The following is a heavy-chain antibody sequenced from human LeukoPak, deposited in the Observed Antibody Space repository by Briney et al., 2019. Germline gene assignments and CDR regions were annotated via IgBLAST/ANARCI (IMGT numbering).Heavy chain of an antibody. D-gene: IGHD3-22*01. V-gene: IGHV1-18*01. CDR2: ISDYNDNT. Sequence: SSVKVSCKSSGYTFTSYGISWVRQAPGQGLEWRGWISDYNDNTNYAQKLQGRVTMTTDTSTSTAYVELTCPRADDTAVYYCARFVSTYYYDSSGSHDAFDIWGQGTMVTVSS. CDR3: ARFVSTYYYDSSGSHDAFDI. J-gene: IGHJ3*02. CDR1: GYTFTSYG.